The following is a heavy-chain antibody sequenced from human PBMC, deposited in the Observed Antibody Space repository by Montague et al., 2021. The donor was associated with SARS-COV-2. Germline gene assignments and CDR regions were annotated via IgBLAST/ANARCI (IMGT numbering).Heavy chain of an antibody. CDR1: GGSISGYNYN. CDR3: AKSRGWGFRGAGYIDL. J-gene: IGHJ2*01. D-gene: IGHD3-10*01. Sequence: TLSLTCTVSGGSISGYNYNWTWIRQHPGKDLEWIAYIYYTGSTNYXPSLQSRLRTWLDTSKSQFSLTLTSVTAADTAIYYCAKSRGWGFRGAGYIDLWGRGSLVTVSS. CDR2: IYYTGST. V-gene: IGHV4-31*03.